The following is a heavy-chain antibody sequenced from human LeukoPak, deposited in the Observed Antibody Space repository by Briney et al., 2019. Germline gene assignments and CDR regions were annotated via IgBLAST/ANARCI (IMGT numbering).Heavy chain of an antibody. CDR1: GFSSGFTFSTYA. J-gene: IGHJ4*02. CDR3: ARRGGYGMNY. CDR2: ISGSGGYT. Sequence: GGSLRLSCEASGFSSGFTFSTYAMSWVRQAPGRGLEWVSAISGSGGYTYYADSVKGRFTISRDNAKNTLYLQMNSLRAEDTAVYYCARRGGYGMNYWGQGTLVTASS. D-gene: IGHD6-25*01. V-gene: IGHV3-23*01.